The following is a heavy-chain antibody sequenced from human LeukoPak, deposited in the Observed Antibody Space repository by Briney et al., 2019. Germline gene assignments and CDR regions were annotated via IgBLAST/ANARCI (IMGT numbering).Heavy chain of an antibody. J-gene: IGHJ3*01. CDR2: MHGSGSP. V-gene: IGHV4-59*02. CDR3: ARDLSVNAFDV. Sequence: PSETLSLTCTVSGASVRSDHWNLIRQPPGKGLEWIAYMHGSGSPNYNPSLASRLTLSVDATENLLSLKLTSVTAADTAVYFCARDLSVNAFDVWGQGTLVTVSS. D-gene: IGHD2/OR15-2a*01. CDR1: GASVRSDH.